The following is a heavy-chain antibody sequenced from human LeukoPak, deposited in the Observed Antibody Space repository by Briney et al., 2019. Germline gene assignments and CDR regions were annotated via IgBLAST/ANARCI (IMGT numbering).Heavy chain of an antibody. CDR1: GFTFSSYA. CDR3: ARGGDYYDSSGL. CDR2: IIPIFGTA. V-gene: IGHV1-69*01. J-gene: IGHJ4*02. D-gene: IGHD3-22*01. Sequence: KTGGSLRLSCAASGFTFSSYAISWVRQAPGQGLEWMGGIIPIFGTANYAQKFQGRVTITADESTSTAYMELSSLRTEDTAVYYCARGGDYYDSSGLWGQGTLVTVSS.